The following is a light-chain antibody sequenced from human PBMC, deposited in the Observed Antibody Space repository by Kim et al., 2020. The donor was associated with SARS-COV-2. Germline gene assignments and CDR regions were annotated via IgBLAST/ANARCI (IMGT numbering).Light chain of an antibody. J-gene: IGLJ2*01. V-gene: IGLV6-57*03. CDR2: GDD. CDR1: RGSIDDNY. CDR3: QSYNRDNVL. Sequence: GKTVTISCTRSRGSIDDNYVQWYQQRPGGVPTTMIYGDDQRPSGVSDRFSGSIDNSANSASLTISGLRTEDEADYYCQSYNRDNVLFGGGTQLTVL.